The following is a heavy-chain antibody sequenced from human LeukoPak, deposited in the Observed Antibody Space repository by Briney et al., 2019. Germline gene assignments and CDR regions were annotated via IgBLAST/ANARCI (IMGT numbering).Heavy chain of an antibody. CDR1: GGSFSGYY. Sequence: SETLSLTCAVYGGSFSGYYWSWIRQPPGKGLEWIGEINHSGSTNYNPSLKSRVTISVDTSKNQFSLKLSSVTAADTAMYYCARVGPNQRYYYYYYMDVWGKGTTVTVSS. J-gene: IGHJ6*03. V-gene: IGHV4-34*01. D-gene: IGHD1-14*01. CDR3: ARVGPNQRYYYYYYMDV. CDR2: INHSGST.